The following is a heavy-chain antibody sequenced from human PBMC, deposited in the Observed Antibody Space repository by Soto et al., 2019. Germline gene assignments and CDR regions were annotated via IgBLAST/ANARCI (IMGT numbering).Heavy chain of an antibody. CDR1: GFTFSSYE. Sequence: GGSLRLSCAASGFTFSSYEMNWVRQAPGKGLEWVSYISSSGSTIYYADSVKGRFTISRDNAKNSLYLQMNSLRAEDTAVYYCARDDPPYSSSSFLWFDPWGQGTLVTVSS. CDR2: ISSSGSTI. V-gene: IGHV3-48*03. CDR3: ARDDPPYSSSSFLWFDP. D-gene: IGHD6-6*01. J-gene: IGHJ5*02.